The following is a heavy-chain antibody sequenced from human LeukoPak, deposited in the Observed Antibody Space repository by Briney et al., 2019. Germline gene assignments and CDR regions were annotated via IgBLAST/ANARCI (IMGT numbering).Heavy chain of an antibody. CDR3: ARPNITSYYDSRGYDAFDV. D-gene: IGHD3-22*01. Sequence: PGESLKISCKGSGYRFNAYWIAWVRQLPGKGLGWMGIIYPGGSDTRYSSSFEGQVTILADKSVRIAYLQWSSLKASDTAMDYGARPNITSYYDSRGYDAFDVWGQGTMVTVSS. CDR2: IYPGGSDT. CDR1: GYRFNAYW. V-gene: IGHV5-51*01. J-gene: IGHJ3*01.